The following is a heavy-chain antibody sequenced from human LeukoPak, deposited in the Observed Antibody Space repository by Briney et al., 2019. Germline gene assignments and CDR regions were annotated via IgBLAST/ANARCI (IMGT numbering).Heavy chain of an antibody. V-gene: IGHV3-48*02. CDR2: ISGSSSDM. CDR1: VFTFGSYS. D-gene: IGHD3-10*01. CDR3: ARDWFSGTNYKPLFDY. J-gene: IGHJ4*02. Sequence: GGSLRLSCAASVFTFGSYSINWVGQAPGKGREWISYISGSSSDMKYADSVKGRFTISRDNAKNSLYLQMNSLRDEDTAVYYCARDWFSGTNYKPLFDYWGQGTLVTVSS.